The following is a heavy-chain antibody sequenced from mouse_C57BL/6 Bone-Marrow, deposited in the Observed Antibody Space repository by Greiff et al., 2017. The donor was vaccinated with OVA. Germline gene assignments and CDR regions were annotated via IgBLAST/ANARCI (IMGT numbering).Heavy chain of an antibody. J-gene: IGHJ1*03. CDR3: ARTNYWYFDV. V-gene: IGHV5-17*01. CDR2: ISSGSSTI. CDR1: GFTFSDYG. Sequence: EVKLEESGGGLVKPGGSLKLSCAASGFTFSDYGMHWVRQAPEQGLEWVAYISSGSSTIYYADTVKGRFTITRDNAKNTLFLQLTSLRSEDTAMYYCARTNYWYFDVWGTGTTVTVSS.